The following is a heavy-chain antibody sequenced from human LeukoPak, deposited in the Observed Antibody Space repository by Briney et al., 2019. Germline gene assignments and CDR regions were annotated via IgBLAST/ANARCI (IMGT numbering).Heavy chain of an antibody. J-gene: IGHJ4*02. Sequence: GGSLRLSCAASGFTFSNAWMNWVRQAPGKGLEWVGRIKSKTDGGTTDYAAPVKDRFTISRDDSKNTLYLQMNSLKTEDTAVYYCTTKSRKQQGFDYWGQGTPVTVSS. D-gene: IGHD6-13*01. CDR3: TTKSRKQQGFDY. CDR1: GFTFSNAW. CDR2: IKSKTDGGTT. V-gene: IGHV3-15*07.